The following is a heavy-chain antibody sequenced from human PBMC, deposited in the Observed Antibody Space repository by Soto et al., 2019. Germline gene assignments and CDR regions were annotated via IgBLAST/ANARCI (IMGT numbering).Heavy chain of an antibody. V-gene: IGHV1-2*02. D-gene: IGHD3-22*01. Sequence: ASVKVSCKASGFTFTGYYMHWVRQAPGQGLEWMGWINPNNGSTNYAQKFQGRVTMTTDTSTSTAYMELRSLRSDDTAVYYCARDSGYYDSSGHFDYWGQGTLVTVSS. CDR2: INPNNGST. J-gene: IGHJ4*02. CDR3: ARDSGYYDSSGHFDY. CDR1: GFTFTGYY.